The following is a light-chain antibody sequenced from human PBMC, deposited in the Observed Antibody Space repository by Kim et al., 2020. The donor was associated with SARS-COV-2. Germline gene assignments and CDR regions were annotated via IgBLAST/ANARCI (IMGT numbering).Light chain of an antibody. CDR2: GKN. V-gene: IGLV3-19*01. CDR1: SLRSYY. CDR3: NSRASSGNHLVV. Sequence: SSELTQDPAVSVALGQTVRITCQGDSLRSYYASWYQQKPGQAPVLVIYGKNNRPSGIPDRFSGSSSGNTASLTITGAQAEDEADYYCNSRASSGNHLVVF. J-gene: IGLJ3*02.